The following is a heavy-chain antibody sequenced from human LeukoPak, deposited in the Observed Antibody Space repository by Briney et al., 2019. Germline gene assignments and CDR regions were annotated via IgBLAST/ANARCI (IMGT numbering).Heavy chain of an antibody. Sequence: KPSETLSLTCTVSGGSISSYYWSWIRQPPGKGLEWIGEINHSGSTNYNPSLKSRVTISVDTSKNQFSLKLSSVTAADTAVYYCAREGRERRLGRVCWFDPWGQGTLVTVSS. J-gene: IGHJ5*02. CDR2: INHSGST. CDR1: GGSISSYY. V-gene: IGHV4-34*01. CDR3: AREGRERRLGRVCWFDP. D-gene: IGHD3-16*01.